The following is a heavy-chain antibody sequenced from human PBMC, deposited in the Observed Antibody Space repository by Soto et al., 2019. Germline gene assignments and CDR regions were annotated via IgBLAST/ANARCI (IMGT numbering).Heavy chain of an antibody. J-gene: IGHJ3*02. CDR1: GFTVSSNY. CDR2: IYSGGST. D-gene: IGHD1-1*01. CDR3: ARVRLNYAFDI. V-gene: IGHV3-53*01. Sequence: GGSLILSCAASGFTVSSNYMSWVRQAPGKGLEWVSVIYSGGSTYYADSVKGRFTISRDNSKNTLYLQMNSLRAEDTAVYYCARVRLNYAFDIWGQGTMVTVS.